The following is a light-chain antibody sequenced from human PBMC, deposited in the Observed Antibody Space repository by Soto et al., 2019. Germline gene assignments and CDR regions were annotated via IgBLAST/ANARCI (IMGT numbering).Light chain of an antibody. V-gene: IGLV1-40*01. Sequence: QPVLTQPPSVSGAPGQRVTISCTRSSSNIGAGYDVHWYQHLPGTAPKLLIYGNSNRPSGVPDRFSGSKSGTSASLAITGLQAEDEADYYCQSYDSSLSGSVFGGGTKLTVL. CDR3: QSYDSSLSGSV. J-gene: IGLJ2*01. CDR2: GNS. CDR1: SSNIGAGYD.